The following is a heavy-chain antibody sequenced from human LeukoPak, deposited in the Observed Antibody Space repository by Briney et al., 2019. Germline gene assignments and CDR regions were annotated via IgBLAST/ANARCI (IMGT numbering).Heavy chain of an antibody. CDR3: ARTPGIVVEGWFDV. Sequence: KPSETLSLACTVSGGSISSSNYYWGWIRQPPGKGLEWIGSISYSGSTYYNPSLKSRVTISGDTPKNHFSLKLSSVTAADTAVDYCARTPGIVVEGWFDVWGQGTLVTVSS. J-gene: IGHJ5*02. CDR2: ISYSGST. D-gene: IGHD2-2*01. V-gene: IGHV4-39*02. CDR1: GGSISSSNYY.